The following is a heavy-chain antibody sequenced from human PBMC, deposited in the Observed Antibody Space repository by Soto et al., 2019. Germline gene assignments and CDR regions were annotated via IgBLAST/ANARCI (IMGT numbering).Heavy chain of an antibody. V-gene: IGHV1-69*04. Sequence: SVKVSCKASGGTFSSYTISWVRQAPGQGLEWMGRIIPILGIANYAQKFQGRVTITADKSTSTAYMELSSLRSEDTAVYYCARDGCSGGSCYPYYYYYMDVWGKGTTVTVSS. J-gene: IGHJ6*03. CDR1: GGTFSSYT. CDR3: ARDGCSGGSCYPYYYYYMDV. D-gene: IGHD2-15*01. CDR2: IIPILGIA.